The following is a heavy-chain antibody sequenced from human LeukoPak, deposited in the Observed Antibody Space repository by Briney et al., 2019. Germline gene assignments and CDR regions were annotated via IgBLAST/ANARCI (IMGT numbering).Heavy chain of an antibody. CDR2: IRYDGSNK. J-gene: IGHJ4*02. Sequence: GGSLRLSCAASGFTFSSYGMHWVRQAPGKGLEWVAFIRYDGSNKYYADSVKGRFTISRDNSKDTLYLQMNSLRAEDTAVYYCASLINSYDSSGYYPYWGQGTLVTVSS. D-gene: IGHD3-22*01. V-gene: IGHV3-30*02. CDR1: GFTFSSYG. CDR3: ASLINSYDSSGYYPY.